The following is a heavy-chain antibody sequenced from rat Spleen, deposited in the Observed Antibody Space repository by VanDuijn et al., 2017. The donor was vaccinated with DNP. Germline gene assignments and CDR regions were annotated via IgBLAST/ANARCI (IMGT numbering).Heavy chain of an antibody. CDR1: GFTFRSFP. CDR3: TSNPHIRTAAPFDY. D-gene: IGHD3-8*01. J-gene: IGHJ4*01. Sequence: EVQLVESGGGLVQPGRSMKLSCAASGFTFRSFPMAWVRQAPGKGLEWVASITNTGGSTYYPDSVKGRFTISRDNAKSTLYLQVNSLRSEDTATYYCTSNPHIRTAAPFDYWGQGASVTVSS. V-gene: IGHV5-46*01. CDR2: ITNTGGST.